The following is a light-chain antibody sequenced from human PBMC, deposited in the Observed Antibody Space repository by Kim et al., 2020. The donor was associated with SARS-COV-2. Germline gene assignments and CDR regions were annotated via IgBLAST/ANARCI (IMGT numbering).Light chain of an antibody. Sequence: VPAGERATLSCKGSEGGSNILAWYQKKAGQAPRLLIYGASTRATGIPGRFSGSGSGTEFTLTISSLQSEDFAVYYCQQYNNWPPRFGGGTKVDIK. CDR1: EGGSNI. CDR3: QQYNNWPPR. CDR2: GAS. V-gene: IGKV3-15*01. J-gene: IGKJ4*02.